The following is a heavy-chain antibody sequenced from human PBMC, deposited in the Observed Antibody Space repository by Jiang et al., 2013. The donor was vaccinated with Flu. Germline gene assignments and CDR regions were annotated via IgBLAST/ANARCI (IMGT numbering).Heavy chain of an antibody. J-gene: IGHJ4*02. CDR3: ARSSLRYEGLAFDY. D-gene: IGHD3-3*01. V-gene: IGHV2-5*02. Sequence: FPLSTSGVTVGWIRQPPGRGPGVACTHLFGIMINATAPSLKSRLTITKDTSKNQVVLTMTDMSPVDTATYFCARSSLRYEGLAFDYWGQGSLVTVSS. CDR2: LFGIMI. CDR1: FPLSTSGVT.